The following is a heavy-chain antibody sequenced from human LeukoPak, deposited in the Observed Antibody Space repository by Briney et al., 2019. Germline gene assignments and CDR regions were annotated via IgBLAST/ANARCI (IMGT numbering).Heavy chain of an antibody. CDR3: ARGPGIAVAGIPHFDY. CDR1: GYTFTSYG. V-gene: IGHV1-18*01. Sequence: ASVKVSCKASGYTFTSYGISWVRQAPGQGLEWMGWISAYNGNTNYAQKLQGRVTMTTDTSTSTAYMELRSVRSDDTAVYYCARGPGIAVAGIPHFDYWGQGTLVTVSS. D-gene: IGHD6-19*01. J-gene: IGHJ4*02. CDR2: ISAYNGNT.